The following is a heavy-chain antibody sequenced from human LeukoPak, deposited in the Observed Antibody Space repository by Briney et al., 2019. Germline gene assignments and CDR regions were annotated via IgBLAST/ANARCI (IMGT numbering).Heavy chain of an antibody. CDR3: ARGSSTSEGAFDI. V-gene: IGHV1-18*01. D-gene: IGHD2-2*01. CDR2: ISAYNGNT. Sequence: APVKVSCKASGYRFTSYGSSWVGQAPGQGLEGMGWISAYNGNTTYAQKLQGRVTMTTDTSTSTAYMELRSLRSDDTAVYYCARGSSTSEGAFDIWGQGTMVTVSS. J-gene: IGHJ3*02. CDR1: GYRFTSYG.